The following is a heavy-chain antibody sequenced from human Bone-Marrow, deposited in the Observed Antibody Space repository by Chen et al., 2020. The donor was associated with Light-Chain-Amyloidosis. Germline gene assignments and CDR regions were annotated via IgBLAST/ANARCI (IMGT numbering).Heavy chain of an antibody. V-gene: IGHV5-51*01. CDR1: GYTVPNYW. J-gene: IGHJ4*02. Sequence: EVQLEQSGPEVKKPGESLKIPCKGSGYTVPNYWIGWVRQMPGKGLEWMGVIYPDDSDARYSPSFEGQVTISADKSITTAYLQWRSLKASDTAMYYCARRRDGYNFDYWGQGTLVTVSS. CDR2: IYPDDSDA. D-gene: IGHD5-12*01. CDR3: ARRRDGYNFDY.